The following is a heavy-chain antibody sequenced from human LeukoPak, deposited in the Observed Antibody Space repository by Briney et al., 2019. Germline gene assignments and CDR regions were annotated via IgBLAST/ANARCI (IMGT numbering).Heavy chain of an antibody. CDR1: GFTFGSYT. CDR2: ISGSSGSI. Sequence: PGGSLRLSCAASGFTFGSYTINWVRQAPGKGLEWVSSISGSSGSIYYADSVKGRFTISRDNAKNSLYLQMNSLRAEDTAVYYCAREVRYSSSWNDAFDIWGQGTMVTVSS. D-gene: IGHD6-13*01. J-gene: IGHJ3*02. V-gene: IGHV3-21*01. CDR3: AREVRYSSSWNDAFDI.